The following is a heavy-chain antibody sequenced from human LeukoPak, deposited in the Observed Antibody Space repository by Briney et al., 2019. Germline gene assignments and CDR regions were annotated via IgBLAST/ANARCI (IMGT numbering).Heavy chain of an antibody. CDR1: GGSINSYY. CDR3: ARVTGYMTEDYFDY. V-gene: IGHV4-59*01. J-gene: IGHJ4*02. CDR2: IYYSGST. D-gene: IGHD6-13*01. Sequence: ASETLSLTCTVSGGSINSYYWSWIRQPPGKGLEWIGYIYYSGSTNYNPSLKSRVTISVDTSKNQFSLRLSSVTAADTAVYYCARVTGYMTEDYFDYWGQGTLITVSS.